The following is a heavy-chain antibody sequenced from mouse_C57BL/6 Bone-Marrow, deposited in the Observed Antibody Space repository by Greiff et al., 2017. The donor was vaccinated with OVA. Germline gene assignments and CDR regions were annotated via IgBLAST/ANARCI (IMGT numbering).Heavy chain of an antibody. Sequence: QVTLKESGPGILQPSQTLSLTCSFSGFSLSTFGMGVGWIRQPSGKGLEWLAHIWWDDDKYYNPALKSRLTISKDTSKNQVFLKIANVDTADTATYDCARMSTVVAHYYAMDYWGQGTSVTVSS. V-gene: IGHV8-8*01. CDR2: IWWDDDK. D-gene: IGHD1-1*01. CDR1: GFSLSTFGMG. J-gene: IGHJ4*01. CDR3: ARMSTVVAHYYAMDY.